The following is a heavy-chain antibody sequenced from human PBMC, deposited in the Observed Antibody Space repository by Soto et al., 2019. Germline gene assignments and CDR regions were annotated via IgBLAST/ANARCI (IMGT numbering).Heavy chain of an antibody. CDR2: IHYSGIT. V-gene: IGHV4-59*01. CDR3: TKYRENYAEAYSFDY. CDR1: GGPISGSD. Sequence: SETLSLTCTVSGGPISGSDWSWIRQTPWKVLEGVGYIHYSGITDYNPSLKSRVTMSVDSAKNQFSLQLSSVTAADTAVYFCTKYRENYAEAYSFDYWGQRALVVFCS. J-gene: IGHJ4*02. D-gene: IGHD2-21*01.